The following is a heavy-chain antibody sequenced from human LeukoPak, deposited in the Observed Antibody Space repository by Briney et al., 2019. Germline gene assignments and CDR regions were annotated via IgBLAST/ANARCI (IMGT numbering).Heavy chain of an antibody. V-gene: IGHV1-46*01. Sequence: ASVKVSCKASGYSFTSYYIHWVRQAPGQGLEWMGLINPSGGSTTYPQKFQGNITMTSDMSTTTVYMELSSLRSEDTAVYYCAIVGTFATVTTNEAWYYFDYWGQGTLVTVSS. J-gene: IGHJ4*02. D-gene: IGHD4-11*01. CDR2: INPSGGST. CDR3: AIVGTFATVTTNEAWYYFDY. CDR1: GYSFTSYY.